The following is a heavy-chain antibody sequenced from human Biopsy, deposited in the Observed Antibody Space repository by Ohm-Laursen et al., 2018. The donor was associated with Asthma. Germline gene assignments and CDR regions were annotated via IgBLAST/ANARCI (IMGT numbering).Heavy chain of an antibody. CDR1: GGSFSGYY. D-gene: IGHD3-16*01. CDR2: INHSGST. CDR3: ARRGGVRRYFDY. J-gene: IGHJ4*02. Sequence: SQTPSLTCAVYGGSFSGYYWSWIRQPPGKGLEWIGEINHSGSTNYNPSLKSRVTISVDTSKNQFSLKLSSVTAADTAVYFCARRGGVRRYFDYWGQGTLVTVSS. V-gene: IGHV4-34*09.